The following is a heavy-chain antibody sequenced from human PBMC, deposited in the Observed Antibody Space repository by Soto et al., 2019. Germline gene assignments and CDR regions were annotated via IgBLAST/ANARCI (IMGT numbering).Heavy chain of an antibody. V-gene: IGHV3-9*01. D-gene: IGHD3-22*01. J-gene: IGHJ4*02. CDR2: ISWNSGSI. CDR3: AKDRAYSSGYYLDY. CDR1: GFTFDDYA. Sequence: PGGSLRLSCAASGFTFDDYAMHWVRQAPGKGLEWVSGISWNSGSIGYADSVKGRFTISRDNAKNSLYLQMNSLRAEDTALYYCAKDRAYSSGYYLDYWGQGTLVTVSS.